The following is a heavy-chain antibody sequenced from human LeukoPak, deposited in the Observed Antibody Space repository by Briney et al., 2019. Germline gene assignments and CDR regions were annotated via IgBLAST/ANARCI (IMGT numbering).Heavy chain of an antibody. V-gene: IGHV1-2*04. J-gene: IGHJ6*02. CDR1: GYTFTGYY. CDR2: INPNSGGT. CDR3: ARAPLGDYDYYYYGMDV. D-gene: IGHD4-17*01. Sequence: ASVKVSCKASGYTFTGYYMHWVRQAPGQGLEWMGWINPNSGGTNYAQKFQGWVTMTRDTSISTAYMELNRLRSDDTAVYYCARAPLGDYDYYYYGMDVWGQGTTVTVSS.